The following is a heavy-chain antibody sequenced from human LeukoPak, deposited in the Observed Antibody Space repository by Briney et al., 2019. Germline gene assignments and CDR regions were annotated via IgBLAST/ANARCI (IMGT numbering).Heavy chain of an antibody. D-gene: IGHD5-18*01. Sequence: PSETLSLTCTVSGGSISSSSYYWGWIRQPPGKGLEWIGSIYHSGSTYHNPSLKSRVTISVDTSKNQFSLKLSSVTAADTAVYYCARARGYGETSYYFDYWGQGTLVTVSS. V-gene: IGHV4-39*07. CDR3: ARARGYGETSYYFDY. J-gene: IGHJ4*02. CDR1: GGSISSSSYY. CDR2: IYHSGST.